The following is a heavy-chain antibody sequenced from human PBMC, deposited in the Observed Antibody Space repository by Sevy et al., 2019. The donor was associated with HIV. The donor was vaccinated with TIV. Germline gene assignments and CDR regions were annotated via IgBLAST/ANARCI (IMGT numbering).Heavy chain of an antibody. J-gene: IGHJ4*02. D-gene: IGHD3-22*01. V-gene: IGHV4-31*03. CDR1: GGSISSGGYY. Sequence: SETLSLTCTVSGGSISSGGYYWSWIRQHPGKGLEWIGYIYYSGSTYYNPSLKSRVTISVDTSKNQFSLKLSSLTAADTAVYYCARLYDSSGYYPDYWGQGTLVTVSS. CDR3: ARLYDSSGYYPDY. CDR2: IYYSGST.